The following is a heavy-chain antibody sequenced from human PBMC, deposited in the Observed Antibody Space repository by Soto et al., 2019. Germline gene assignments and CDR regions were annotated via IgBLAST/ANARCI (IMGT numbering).Heavy chain of an antibody. CDR3: ARDLERITMIPYGMDV. CDR1: GFTFSSYS. D-gene: IGHD3-22*01. V-gene: IGHV3-48*02. J-gene: IGHJ6*02. CDR2: ISSSSSTI. Sequence: PGGSLRLSCAASGFTFSSYSMNWVRQAPGKGLEWVSYISSSSSTIYYADSVKGRFTISRDNAKNSLYLQMNSLRDEDTAVYYCARDLERITMIPYGMDVWGQGTTVTVSS.